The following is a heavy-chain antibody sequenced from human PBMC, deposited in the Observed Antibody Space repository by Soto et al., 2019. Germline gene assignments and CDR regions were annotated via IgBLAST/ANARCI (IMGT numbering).Heavy chain of an antibody. Sequence: VASVKVSCKASGYTFASYYITWMRQAPGRGPEWVGWISPFNGQTNYAQKFQGRVTMTTDTSTSTVYMDLRSLRPDGTAVYYGARGGGAHYRFDPWGQGTLVTVSS. J-gene: IGHJ5*02. CDR1: GYTFASYY. CDR3: ARGGGAHYRFDP. V-gene: IGHV1-18*01. CDR2: ISPFNGQT. D-gene: IGHD1-26*01.